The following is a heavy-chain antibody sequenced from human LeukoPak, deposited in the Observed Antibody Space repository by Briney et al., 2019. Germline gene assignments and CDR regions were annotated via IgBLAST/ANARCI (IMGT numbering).Heavy chain of an antibody. V-gene: IGHV1-69*13. J-gene: IGHJ5*02. CDR1: GGTFSSYA. D-gene: IGHD2-15*01. CDR3: AGVASVAATADHVSWFDP. CDR2: IIPIFGTA. Sequence: SVKISCKASGGTFSSYAISWVRQAPGQGLEWMGGIIPIFGTANYAQKFQGRVTITADESTSTAYMELSSLRSEDTAVYYCAGVASVAATADHVSWFDPWGQGTLVTVSS.